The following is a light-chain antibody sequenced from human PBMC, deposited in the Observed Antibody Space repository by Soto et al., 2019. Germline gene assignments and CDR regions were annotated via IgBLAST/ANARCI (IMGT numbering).Light chain of an antibody. Sequence: EVVLTQSPVTLSLSPGERATLSCRASQSVGNSLAWYHQKPGQAPRLLIYDASNREAGIPARFSGSGSGTDFTLTISSLEPEDFAVYYCQQRSNWPSFGGGTKVEIK. CDR1: QSVGNS. J-gene: IGKJ4*01. CDR2: DAS. V-gene: IGKV3-11*01. CDR3: QQRSNWPS.